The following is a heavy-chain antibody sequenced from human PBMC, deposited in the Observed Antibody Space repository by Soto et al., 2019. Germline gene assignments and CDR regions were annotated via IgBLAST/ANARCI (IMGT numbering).Heavy chain of an antibody. Sequence: GGSLRLSCAASGFTFDDYGMSWVRQAPGKGLEWVSGINWNGGSTGYADSVKGRFTISRDNAKNSLYLQMNSLRAEDTALYYCARDPSSGYSYGLGNYYYYGMDVWGQGTTVTVSS. V-gene: IGHV3-20*04. J-gene: IGHJ6*02. D-gene: IGHD5-18*01. CDR3: ARDPSSGYSYGLGNYYYYGMDV. CDR1: GFTFDDYG. CDR2: INWNGGST.